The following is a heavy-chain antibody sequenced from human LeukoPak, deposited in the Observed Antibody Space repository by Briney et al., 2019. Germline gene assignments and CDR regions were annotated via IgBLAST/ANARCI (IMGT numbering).Heavy chain of an antibody. D-gene: IGHD1-26*01. CDR2: INPNSGGT. CDR1: GYTFTGYY. V-gene: IGHV1-2*02. CDR3: ARGSGSYLFFDY. Sequence: ASVKVSCKASGYTFTGYYMHWVRQAPGQGLEWTGWINPNSGGTNYARKFQGKVTMTRDTSISTAYMELSRLRSDDTAVYYCARGSGSYLFFDYWGQGTLVTVSS. J-gene: IGHJ4*02.